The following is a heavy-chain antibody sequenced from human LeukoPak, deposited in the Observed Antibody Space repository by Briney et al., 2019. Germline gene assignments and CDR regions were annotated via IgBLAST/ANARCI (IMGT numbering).Heavy chain of an antibody. J-gene: IGHJ3*02. CDR2: IYGGRNNT. CDR3: ARDLHYAFDI. CDR1: GFTVSNNY. Sequence: PGGSLRLSCTVSGFTVSNNYMSWVRPAPGKGLEWVSVIYGGRNNTVYADSVKGRFTISRDNAKNSLYLQMNSLRDEDTAVYYCARDLHYAFDIWGQGTMVTASS. V-gene: IGHV3-66*01. D-gene: IGHD3-10*01.